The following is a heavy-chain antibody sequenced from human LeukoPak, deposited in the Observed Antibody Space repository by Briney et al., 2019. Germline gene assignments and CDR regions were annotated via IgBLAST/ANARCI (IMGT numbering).Heavy chain of an antibody. Sequence: PSETLSLTCTVSGGSITSHYWSWIRQRPGKGLEWVGYSFYSGDNNYTPYVKGRVTISADGSKHQFSLNLSSVSAADTAVYFCARGVSGSSLLEKVFDYWGRGTLVTVSS. CDR2: SFYSGDN. J-gene: IGHJ4*02. V-gene: IGHV4-59*11. CDR3: ARGVSGSSLLEKVFDY. D-gene: IGHD1-26*01. CDR1: GGSITSHY.